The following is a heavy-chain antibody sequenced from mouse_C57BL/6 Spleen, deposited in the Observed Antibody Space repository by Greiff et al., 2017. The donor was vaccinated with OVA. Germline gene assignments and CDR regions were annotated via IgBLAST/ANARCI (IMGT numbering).Heavy chain of an antibody. CDR2: IYPRDGST. CDR3: ARDYYYGSSRGYFDV. CDR1: GYTFTSYD. V-gene: IGHV1-85*01. J-gene: IGHJ1*03. D-gene: IGHD1-1*01. Sequence: QVQLKQSGPELVKPGASVKLSCKASGYTFTSYDINWVKQRPGQGLEWIGWIYPRDGSTKYNEKFKGKATLTVDTSSSTAYMELHSLTSEDSAVYGCARDYYYGSSRGYFDVWGTGTTVTVSS.